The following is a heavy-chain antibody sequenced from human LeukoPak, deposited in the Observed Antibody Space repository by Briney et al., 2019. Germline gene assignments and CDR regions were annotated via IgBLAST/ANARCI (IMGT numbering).Heavy chain of an antibody. V-gene: IGHV4-4*07. J-gene: IGHJ3*02. Sequence: PSETLSLTCTVSGDSIRVNYWSWIRQSAGKGLEWIGRIYTSGSTNYNPSLKSRVTISVDKSKNQISLKLSSVTAADTAVYYCARGYYYDSLEAFNIWGQGTMVTVSS. CDR2: IYTSGST. CDR3: ARGYYYDSLEAFNI. CDR1: GDSIRVNY. D-gene: IGHD3-22*01.